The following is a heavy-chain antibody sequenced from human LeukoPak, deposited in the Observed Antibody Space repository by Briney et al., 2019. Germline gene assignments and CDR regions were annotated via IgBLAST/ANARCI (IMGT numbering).Heavy chain of an antibody. Sequence: PGGSLRLSCAASGFTFSTYGMHWVRQAPGKGLEWVAVMWSDRITKYFGDSVKGRFTISRDNAKNTLYLQMNSLRAEDTAVYYCASPSGAYYDSSASGYWGQGTLVTVSS. CDR2: MWSDRITK. D-gene: IGHD3-22*01. J-gene: IGHJ4*02. V-gene: IGHV3-33*03. CDR1: GFTFSTYG. CDR3: ASPSGAYYDSSASGY.